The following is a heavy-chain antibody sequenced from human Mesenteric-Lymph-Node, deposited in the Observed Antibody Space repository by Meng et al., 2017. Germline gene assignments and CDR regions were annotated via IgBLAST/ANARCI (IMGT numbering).Heavy chain of an antibody. Sequence: QVQLQQWGAGLLKPSETLSLTCAVHGGSFSGYYWSWIRQPPGKGLEWIGDINHSGSTNYNPSLKSRVTISVDTSKNQFSLKLSSVTAADTAVYYCARTIGGADIVVVPAAYYFDYWGQGTLVTVSS. CDR3: ARTIGGADIVVVPAAYYFDY. J-gene: IGHJ4*02. CDR2: INHSGST. D-gene: IGHD2-2*01. CDR1: GGSFSGYY. V-gene: IGHV4-34*01.